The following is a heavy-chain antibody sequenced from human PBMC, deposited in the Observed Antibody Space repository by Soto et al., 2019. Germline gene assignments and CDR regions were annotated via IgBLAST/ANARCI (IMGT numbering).Heavy chain of an antibody. J-gene: IGHJ5*02. CDR2: INPDNGNT. CDR3: ARGIATGQLDP. V-gene: IGHV1-3*01. CDR1: GYTFTRYT. D-gene: IGHD2-15*01. Sequence: QVPLVQSGAELKKPGASVKISCKASGYTFTRYTMNWVRQAPGQRLEWMGWINPDNGNTKSSQKFQDRVIITRDTSASTAYMDLSSLRSEDTAVYYCARGIATGQLDPWGQGTLVTVSS.